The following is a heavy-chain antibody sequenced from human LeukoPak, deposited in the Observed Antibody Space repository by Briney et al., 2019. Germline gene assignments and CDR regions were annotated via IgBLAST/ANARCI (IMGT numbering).Heavy chain of an antibody. Sequence: GRSLRLSSAASGFSFSSYAMHWVRQAPGKGLEWVSTTSAGGSSTYYADSVKGRFTISRDNSKNTFYLQMNSLRAEDTAAYYCAKGGYCSSSSCYYGWFEPWGQGTLVTVSS. CDR3: AKGGYCSSSSCYYGWFEP. J-gene: IGHJ5*02. CDR2: TSAGGSST. CDR1: GFSFSSYA. D-gene: IGHD2-2*01. V-gene: IGHV3-23*01.